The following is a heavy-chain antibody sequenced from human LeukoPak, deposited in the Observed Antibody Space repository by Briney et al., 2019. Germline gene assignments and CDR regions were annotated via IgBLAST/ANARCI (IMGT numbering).Heavy chain of an antibody. CDR2: VYYSGSI. Sequence: SETLSLTCSVSGGSISSHYWSWIRQPPGKGLEWIGYVYYSGSINYNPSLKSRVTISVDTSKNQFSLNLRSVTAADTAVYLCARGGGYSFGHYYFDYWGQGTLVTVSA. J-gene: IGHJ4*01. CDR1: GGSISSHY. V-gene: IGHV4-59*11. CDR3: ARGGGYSFGHYYFDY. D-gene: IGHD5-18*01.